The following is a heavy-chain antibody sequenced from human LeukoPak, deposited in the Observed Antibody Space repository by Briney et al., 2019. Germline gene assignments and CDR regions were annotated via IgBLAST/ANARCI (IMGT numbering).Heavy chain of an antibody. CDR1: GFTFSSYA. D-gene: IGHD2-8*01. J-gene: IGHJ4*02. CDR3: ARVGYASLDN. Sequence: GGSLRLSCAASGFTFSSYAMSWVRQAPGKGLEWVSYISSSGSTIYYADSVKGRFTISRDNAKNSLYLQLNSLRAEDTAVYYCARVGYASLDNWGQGTLVTVSS. CDR2: ISSSGSTI. V-gene: IGHV3-48*03.